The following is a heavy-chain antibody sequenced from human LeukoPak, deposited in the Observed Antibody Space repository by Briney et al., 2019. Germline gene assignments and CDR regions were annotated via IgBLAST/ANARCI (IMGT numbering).Heavy chain of an antibody. D-gene: IGHD3-10*01. CDR3: ASMVRGVTLEDTDY. Sequence: PGGSLRLSCAASGFTFSGSAMHWVRQASGKGLEWVGRIRSKANSYATAYAASVKGRFTTSRDDSKNTAYLQMNSLKTEDTAVYYCASMVRGVTLEDTDYWGQGTLVTVSS. J-gene: IGHJ4*02. V-gene: IGHV3-73*01. CDR1: GFTFSGSA. CDR2: IRSKANSYAT.